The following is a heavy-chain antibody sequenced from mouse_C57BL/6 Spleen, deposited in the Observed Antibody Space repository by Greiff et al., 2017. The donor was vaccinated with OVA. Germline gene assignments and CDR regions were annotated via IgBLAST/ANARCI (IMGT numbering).Heavy chain of an antibody. J-gene: IGHJ3*01. V-gene: IGHV5-9-1*02. CDR3: TRGTGTNWFAY. CDR2: ISSGGDYI. Sequence: EVQVVESGEGLVKPGGSLKLSCAASGFTFSSYAMSWVRQTPEKRLEWVAYISSGGDYIYYADTVKGRFTISRDNARNTLYLQMSSLKSEDTAMYYCTRGTGTNWFAYWGQGTLVTVSA. CDR1: GFTFSSYA. D-gene: IGHD4-1*01.